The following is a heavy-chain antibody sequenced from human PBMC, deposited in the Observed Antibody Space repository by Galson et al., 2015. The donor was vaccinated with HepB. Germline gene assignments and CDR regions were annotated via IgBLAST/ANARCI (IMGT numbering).Heavy chain of an antibody. CDR3: AKDRGGSGIFLSHCYDLDV. J-gene: IGHJ6*02. CDR2: ITSSGANT. CDR1: GFTFSSYD. Sequence: SLRLSCAASGFTFSSYDMSWVRQAPGKGLEWVSAITSSGANTYYADSVKGRFTITRDNSKNTLYLQMNSLRAEDTAVYYCAKDRGGSGIFLSHCYDLDVWGQGTTVTVSS. D-gene: IGHD3-10*01. V-gene: IGHV3-23*01.